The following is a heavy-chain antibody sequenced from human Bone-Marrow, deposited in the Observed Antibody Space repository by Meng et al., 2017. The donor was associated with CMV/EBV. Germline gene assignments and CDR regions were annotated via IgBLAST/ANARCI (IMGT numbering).Heavy chain of an antibody. D-gene: IGHD2-2*01. Sequence: SVKVSCKASGDTFSSYTISWVRQAPGQGLEWMGRIIPILGIANYAQKFQGRVTITADTSTSTAYMELSSLRSEDTAVYYCAIGISGVGTAAGGDYWGQGTPVTVSS. CDR1: GDTFSSYT. CDR2: IIPILGIA. V-gene: IGHV1-69*02. CDR3: AIGISGVGTAAGGDY. J-gene: IGHJ4*02.